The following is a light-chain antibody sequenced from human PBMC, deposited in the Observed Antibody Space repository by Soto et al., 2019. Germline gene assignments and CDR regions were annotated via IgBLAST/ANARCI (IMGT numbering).Light chain of an antibody. J-gene: IGLJ3*02. CDR2: SNS. CDR3: AAWDDSLSGPV. Sequence: QSVLTQPPSASGTPGQRVTISCSGSRSNIGTNYVYWYQQFPGTAPKLLIYSNSHRPSGVPDRFSGSKSGTSASLAISGLRSDDEADYYCAAWDDSLSGPVFGGGTKLTVL. V-gene: IGLV1-47*02. CDR1: RSNIGTNY.